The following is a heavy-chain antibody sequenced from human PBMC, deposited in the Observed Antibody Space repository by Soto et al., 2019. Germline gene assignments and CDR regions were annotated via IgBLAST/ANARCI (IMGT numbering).Heavy chain of an antibody. V-gene: IGHV3-48*03. Sequence: VQLVESGGGLVQPGGSLRLSCAASGFSFSNYEMNWVRQAPGKGLEWISYITSSGGAVFYADSVKGRFTISRDNAKDSQFLQMNSLRVEDTAVYYCARGDCSSTCYIGYWGQGARVTVSS. D-gene: IGHD2-2*02. CDR3: ARGDCSSTCYIGY. J-gene: IGHJ4*02. CDR2: ITSSGGAV. CDR1: GFSFSNYE.